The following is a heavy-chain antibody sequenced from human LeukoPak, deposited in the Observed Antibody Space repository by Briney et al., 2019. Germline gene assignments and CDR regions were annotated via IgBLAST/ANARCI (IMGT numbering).Heavy chain of an antibody. CDR1: GYRFTNNW. CDR2: IYPGDSDT. D-gene: IGHD4/OR15-4a*01. V-gene: IGHV5-51*01. Sequence: GESLKISCKGSGYRFTNNWIGWVRQMPGKGLEWMGIIYPGDSDTRYSPSFQGQVTISADRSISTAYLQWSSLKASDTAMYYCARGFYGGYYYYYYMDVWGKGTTVTVPS. CDR3: ARGFYGGYYYYYYMDV. J-gene: IGHJ6*03.